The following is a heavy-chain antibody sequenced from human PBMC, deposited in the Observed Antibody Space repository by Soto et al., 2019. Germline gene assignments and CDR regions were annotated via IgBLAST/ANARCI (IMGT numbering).Heavy chain of an antibody. J-gene: IGHJ4*02. D-gene: IGHD6-13*01. CDR3: ARDARRIAAAGYYFDY. V-gene: IGHV3-11*05. CDR2: ISSSSSYT. CDR1: GSSFSDYY. Sequence: GGSLRLSCAASGSSFSDYYMSWIRQAPGKGLEWVSYISSSSSYTNYADSVKGRFTISRDNAKNSLYLQMNSLRAEDTAVYYCARDARRIAAAGYYFDYWGQGTPVTVSS.